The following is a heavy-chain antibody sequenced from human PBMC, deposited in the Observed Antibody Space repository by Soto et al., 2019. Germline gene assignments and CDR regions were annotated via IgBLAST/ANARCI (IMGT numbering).Heavy chain of an antibody. Sequence: GASVKVSCKASGGTFSSYAISWVRQAPGQGLEWMGGIIPIFGTANYAQKFQGRVTITADESTSTAYMELSSLRSEDTAVYYCARYGSGWPIYYGMAVWGQGTTVTVSS. CDR2: IIPIFGTA. J-gene: IGHJ6*02. CDR3: ARYGSGWPIYYGMAV. V-gene: IGHV1-69*13. D-gene: IGHD6-19*01. CDR1: GGTFSSYA.